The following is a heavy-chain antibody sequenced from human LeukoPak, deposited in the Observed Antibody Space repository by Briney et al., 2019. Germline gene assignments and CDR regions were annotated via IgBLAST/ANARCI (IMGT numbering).Heavy chain of an antibody. V-gene: IGHV3-64*01. CDR3: AKDHGVAAAGIPKWFDY. J-gene: IGHJ4*02. CDR1: GFTFSSYA. Sequence: TGGSLRLSCAASGFTFSSYAMHWVRQAPGKGLEYVSAISSNGGSTYYANSVKGRFTISRDNSKNTLYLQMNSLRAEDTAVYYCAKDHGVAAAGIPKWFDYWGQGTLVTVSS. D-gene: IGHD6-13*01. CDR2: ISSNGGST.